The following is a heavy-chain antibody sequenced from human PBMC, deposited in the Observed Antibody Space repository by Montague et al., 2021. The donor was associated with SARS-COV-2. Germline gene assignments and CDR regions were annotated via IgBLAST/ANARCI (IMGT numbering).Heavy chain of an antibody. D-gene: IGHD6-13*01. CDR3: ARGTAAGTNFDY. CDR2: IYYSGST. CDR1: GGSISSYY. Sequence: SETLSLTCTVSGGSISSYYWSWIRQPPGKGLEWIGYIYYSGSTNXNPSLKSPVTISVDTSKNQFSLKLSSVTAADTAVYYCARGTAAGTNFDYWGQGTLVTVSS. J-gene: IGHJ4*02. V-gene: IGHV4-59*01.